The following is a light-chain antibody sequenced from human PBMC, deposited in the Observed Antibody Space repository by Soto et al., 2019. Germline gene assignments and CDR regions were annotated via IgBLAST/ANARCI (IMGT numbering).Light chain of an antibody. CDR3: QHYNSYSEA. CDR2: KAS. Sequence: DIQMTQSPSTLSASVGDRVTITCRASQSISRLLAWYQQKPGQAPKLLIYKASTLKSGVPSRFSGSGSGTEFTLTISSLQPDDFATYYCQHYNSYSEAFGQGTKVDIK. J-gene: IGKJ1*01. V-gene: IGKV1-5*03. CDR1: QSISRL.